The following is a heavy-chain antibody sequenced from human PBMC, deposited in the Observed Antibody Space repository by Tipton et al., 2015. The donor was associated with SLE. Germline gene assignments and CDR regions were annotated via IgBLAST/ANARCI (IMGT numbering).Heavy chain of an antibody. J-gene: IGHJ4*02. CDR3: ARKAAGGAIVVAFDY. D-gene: IGHD2-21*01. Sequence: TLSLTCTVSGGSISSGDYYWSWIRQPPGKGLEWIGYIYYSGSTYYNPSLKSRVTISVDTSKNQFSLKLSSVTAADTAVYYCARKAAGGAIVVAFDYWGQGTLVTVSS. V-gene: IGHV4-30-4*08. CDR1: GGSISSGDYY. CDR2: IYYSGST.